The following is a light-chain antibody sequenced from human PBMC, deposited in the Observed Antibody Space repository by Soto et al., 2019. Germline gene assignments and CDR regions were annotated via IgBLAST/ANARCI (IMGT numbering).Light chain of an antibody. V-gene: IGKV1-39*01. CDR1: QSIGNY. CDR3: QQSFITPLT. Sequence: DIQLTQSPSSLSASVGDRVTITCRASQSIGNYLNWYQQKPGKAPRVLIFSASSLQSGVPSRFSGSGSGTDFTLTISSLQPEDFATYYCQQSFITPLTFGQGTKLEIK. CDR2: SAS. J-gene: IGKJ2*01.